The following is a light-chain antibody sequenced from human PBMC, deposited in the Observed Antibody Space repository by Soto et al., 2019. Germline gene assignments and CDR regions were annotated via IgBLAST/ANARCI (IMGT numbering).Light chain of an antibody. V-gene: IGLV1-40*01. Sequence: QSVLTQPPSVSGAPGQRVTLSCTGSSSNIGAVYDVHWYQQLPGTAPKLLISGDDNRPSGVPDRFSGSKSGTSASLAITGLQAEDEADYYCQSYDSSLSALVFGGGTKVTVL. CDR2: GDD. J-gene: IGLJ2*01. CDR1: SSNIGAVYD. CDR3: QSYDSSLSALV.